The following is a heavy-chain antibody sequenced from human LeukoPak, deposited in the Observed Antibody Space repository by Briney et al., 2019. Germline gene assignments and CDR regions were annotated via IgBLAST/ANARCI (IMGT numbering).Heavy chain of an antibody. J-gene: IGHJ4*02. CDR1: GGSISSGSYY. CDR3: AREAYDFWSGSARDSGY. D-gene: IGHD3-3*01. V-gene: IGHV4-61*02. CDR2: IYTSGST. Sequence: SETLSLTCTVSGGSISSGSYYWSWIRQPARKGLEWIGRIYTSGSTNYNPSLKSRVTISVDTSKNQFSLKLSSVTAADTAVYYCAREAYDFWSGSARDSGYWGQGTLVTVSS.